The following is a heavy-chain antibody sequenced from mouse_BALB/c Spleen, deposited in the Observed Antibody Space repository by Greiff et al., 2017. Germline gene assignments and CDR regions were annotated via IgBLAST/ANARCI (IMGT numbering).Heavy chain of an antibody. CDR3: ARGDGYYFDY. Sequence: EVMLVESGGGLVKPGGSLKLSCAASGFTFSSYTMSWVRQTPEKRLEWVATISSGGGNTYYPDSVKGRFTISRDNARNILYLQMSSLRSEDTAMYYCARGDGYYFDYWGQGTTLTVSS. D-gene: IGHD2-3*01. V-gene: IGHV5-9*03. J-gene: IGHJ2*01. CDR2: ISSGGGNT. CDR1: GFTFSSYT.